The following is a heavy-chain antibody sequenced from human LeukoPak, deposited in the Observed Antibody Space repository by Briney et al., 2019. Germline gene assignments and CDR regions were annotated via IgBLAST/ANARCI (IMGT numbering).Heavy chain of an antibody. D-gene: IGHD1-26*01. CDR3: ARNSSGNYFDY. CDR2: IYNSGST. Sequence: KASETLSLTCAVSGNSISNTYYWDWIRQPPGKELEWIGSIYNSGSTHYNPSLKSRVTISVDTSKNQFSLKLSSVTAADTAVYYCARNSSGNYFDYWGQGTLVTVSS. V-gene: IGHV4-38-2*01. CDR1: GNSISNTYY. J-gene: IGHJ4*02.